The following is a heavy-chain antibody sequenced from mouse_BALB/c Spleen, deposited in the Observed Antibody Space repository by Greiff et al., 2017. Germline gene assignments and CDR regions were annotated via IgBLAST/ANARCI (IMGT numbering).Heavy chain of an antibody. CDR3: ARDSSGYRFAY. CDR1: GYSITSGYY. J-gene: IGHJ3*01. Sequence: VQLKESGPGLVEPSQSLSLTCSVTGYSITSGYYWNWIRQFPGNKLEWRGYISYDGSNNYNPSLKNRISITRDTSKNQFFLKLNSVTTEDTATYYCARDSSGYRFAYWGQGTLVTVSA. D-gene: IGHD3-1*01. V-gene: IGHV3-6*02. CDR2: ISYDGSN.